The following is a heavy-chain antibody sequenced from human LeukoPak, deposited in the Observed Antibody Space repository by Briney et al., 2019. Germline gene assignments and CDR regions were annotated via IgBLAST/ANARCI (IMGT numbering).Heavy chain of an antibody. V-gene: IGHV3-30*18. CDR1: GFTFSSYG. CDR2: ISYDGSNK. J-gene: IGHJ4*02. Sequence: GGSLRLSCAASGFTFSSYGMHWVRQAPGKGLEWVAVISYDGSNKYYADSVKGRFTISRENSKNTLYLQMNSLRAEDTAVYYCAKDDSFGIDYWGQGTLVTVSS. CDR3: AKDDSFGIDY. D-gene: IGHD3-10*01.